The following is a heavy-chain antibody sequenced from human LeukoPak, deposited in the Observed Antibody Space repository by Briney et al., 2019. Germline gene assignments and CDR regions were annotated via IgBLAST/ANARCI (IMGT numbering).Heavy chain of an antibody. Sequence: SGTLSLTCAVSGDSISSSTWWSWVRQPPEKGLEWIGEISHRGSTNYNSSPKSRVTISIDKSRNQFSLSLSSVTAADTALYFCARVLTTLTKYERGTFDLWGRGTLVIVSS. D-gene: IGHD4-17*01. J-gene: IGHJ4*02. CDR1: GDSISSSTW. V-gene: IGHV4-4*02. CDR2: ISHRGST. CDR3: ARVLTTLTKYERGTFDL.